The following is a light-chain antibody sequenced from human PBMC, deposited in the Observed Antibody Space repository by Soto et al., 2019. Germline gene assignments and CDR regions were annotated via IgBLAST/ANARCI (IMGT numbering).Light chain of an antibody. CDR1: QSVRSN. J-gene: IGKJ1*01. V-gene: IGKV3-15*01. CDR2: GAS. Sequence: EIVMTQSPATLSVSTGAEVTLSCRASQSVRSNLAWYQQKPGQAPRLLIYGASTGATGIPARFSGSGSGTEFTLTISSLQFEDFAVYYCQQYKSWPRTFGPGTKVDIK. CDR3: QQYKSWPRT.